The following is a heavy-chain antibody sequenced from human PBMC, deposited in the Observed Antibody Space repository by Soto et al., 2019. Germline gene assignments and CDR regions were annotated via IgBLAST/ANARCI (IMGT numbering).Heavy chain of an antibody. V-gene: IGHV4-34*01. Sequence: TSETLSLTCAVYGGSFSGYYWSWIRQPPGKGLEWIGEINHSGSTNYNPSLKSRVTISVDTSKNQFSLKLSSVTAADTAVYYCAREVVGATMGEEFNYGGREPRVTVS. J-gene: IGHJ4*02. D-gene: IGHD5-12*01. CDR3: AREVVGATMGEEFNY. CDR2: INHSGST. CDR1: GGSFSGYY.